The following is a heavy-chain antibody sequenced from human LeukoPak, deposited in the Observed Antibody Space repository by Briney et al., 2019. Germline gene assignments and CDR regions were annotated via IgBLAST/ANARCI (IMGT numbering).Heavy chain of an antibody. Sequence: GRSLRLSCAASGFTFDDYAMHWVRQAPGKGLEWVSGISWNSGSIGYADSVKGRFTISRDNAKNSLFLQMNSLRAEDTAVYYCARGGYFENDYWGQGTLVTVSS. V-gene: IGHV3-9*01. CDR3: ARGGYFENDY. J-gene: IGHJ4*02. CDR1: GFTFDDYA. D-gene: IGHD3-9*01. CDR2: ISWNSGSI.